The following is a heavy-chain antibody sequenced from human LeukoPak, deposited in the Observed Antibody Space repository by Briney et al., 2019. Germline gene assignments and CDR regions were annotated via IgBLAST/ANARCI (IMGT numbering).Heavy chain of an antibody. V-gene: IGHV4-4*07. CDR1: GGSISSYY. CDR3: AREPDINYYDGSGPHFGFDI. J-gene: IGHJ3*02. D-gene: IGHD3-22*01. CDR2: IYTSGST. Sequence: PSETLSLTCTVSGGSISSYYWSWIRQPAGKGLEWIGRIYTSGSTNYNPSLKSRVTMSVDTSKNQFSLKLSSVTAADTAVYYCAREPDINYYDGSGPHFGFDIWGQGTMVTVSS.